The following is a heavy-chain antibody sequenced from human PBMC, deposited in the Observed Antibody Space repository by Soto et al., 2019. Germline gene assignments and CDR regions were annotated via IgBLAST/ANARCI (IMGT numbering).Heavy chain of an antibody. CDR2: TYYKSKWNN. Sequence: LSIPCVSSGASVSSNSAGWNCIRQSPSRGLEWLGRTYYKSKWNNDYALSVKSRITINPDTSKNQFSLHLYSVTPEDTAVSYCTGITWFRGMDLRCQGTPVTV. J-gene: IGHJ6*02. D-gene: IGHD3-10*01. CDR1: GASVSSNSAG. CDR3: TGITWFRGMDL. V-gene: IGHV6-1*01.